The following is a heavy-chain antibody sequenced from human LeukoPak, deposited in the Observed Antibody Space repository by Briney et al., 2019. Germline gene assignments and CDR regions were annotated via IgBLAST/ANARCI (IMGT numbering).Heavy chain of an antibody. CDR2: ISSSSSYT. V-gene: IGHV3-11*06. Sequence: KTGGSLRLSCAASGFTFSDYYMSWIRQAPGKGLEWVSYISSSSSYTNYADSVKGRFTISRDNAKSTLYLQMNSLRAEDTAVYYCARPYSYHDFWDWGQGTLVTVSS. CDR3: ARPYSYHDFWD. CDR1: GFTFSDYY. D-gene: IGHD3-3*01. J-gene: IGHJ4*02.